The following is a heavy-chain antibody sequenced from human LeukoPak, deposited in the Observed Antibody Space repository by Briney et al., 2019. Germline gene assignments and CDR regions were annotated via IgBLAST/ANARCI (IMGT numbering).Heavy chain of an antibody. Sequence: VASVKVSCKASGYTFTGHYMHWVRQAPEQGPEWMGWIIPKNGGTHYAQKFQGRVTITRDTSINTAYLEVTSLTSDDTAIYYCAKALSGSYFGDWGQGTLVTVSS. J-gene: IGHJ4*02. CDR1: GYTFTGHY. CDR2: IIPKNGGT. V-gene: IGHV1-2*02. D-gene: IGHD3-3*01. CDR3: AKALSGSYFGD.